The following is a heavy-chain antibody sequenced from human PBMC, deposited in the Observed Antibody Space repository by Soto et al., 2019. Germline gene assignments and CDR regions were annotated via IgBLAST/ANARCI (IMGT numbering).Heavy chain of an antibody. CDR3: ARFWHGDLRFDI. D-gene: IGHD4-17*01. CDR2: INAGNGIT. CDR1: GYTFAGYE. Sequence: QVQLVQSGAEVKKPGASVKISCKASGYTFAGYEIHWVRQAPGQRLEWVGWINAGNGITTSSQKFQGRVTITRVTSATTAYMELSSLRSEDTAVYYCARFWHGDLRFDIWGQGTMVTVSS. J-gene: IGHJ3*02. V-gene: IGHV1-3*01.